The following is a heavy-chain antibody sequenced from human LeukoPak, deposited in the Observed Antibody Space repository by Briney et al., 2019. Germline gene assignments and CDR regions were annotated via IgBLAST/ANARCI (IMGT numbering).Heavy chain of an antibody. CDR2: ISGSGGST. Sequence: QPGGSLRLSCAASGFTFSSYAMSWVRQALGKGLEWVSAISGSGGSTYYADSVKGRFTISRDNSKNTLYLQMNSLRAEDTAVYYCAKDQGEEYYDFWSGPFQHWGQGTLVTVSS. CDR1: GFTFSSYA. V-gene: IGHV3-23*01. CDR3: AKDQGEEYYDFWSGPFQH. D-gene: IGHD3-3*01. J-gene: IGHJ1*01.